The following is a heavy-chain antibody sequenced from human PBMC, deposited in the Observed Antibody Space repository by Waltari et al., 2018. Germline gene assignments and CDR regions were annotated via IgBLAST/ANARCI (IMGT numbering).Heavy chain of an antibody. CDR1: GGSISSYY. Sequence: QVQLQESGPGLVKPSETLSLTCTVSGGSISSYYWSWIRQPPGKGLEWIGEINHSGSTNYNPSLKSRVTISVDTSKNQFSLKLSSVTAADTAVYYCARGGSLYYDFWSGYLDYWGQGTLVTVSS. CDR3: ARGGSLYYDFWSGYLDY. D-gene: IGHD3-3*01. CDR2: INHSGST. J-gene: IGHJ4*02. V-gene: IGHV4-59*12.